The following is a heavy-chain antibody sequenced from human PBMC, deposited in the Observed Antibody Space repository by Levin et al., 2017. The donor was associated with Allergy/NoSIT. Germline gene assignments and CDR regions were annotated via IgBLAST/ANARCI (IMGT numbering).Heavy chain of an antibody. D-gene: IGHD6-13*01. CDR1: GFTFSSYA. CDR2: ISGSGGST. CDR3: AKGSSSSPFHY. J-gene: IGHJ4*02. Sequence: HTGGSLRLSCAASGFTFSSYAMSWVRQAPGKGLEWVSAISGSGGSTYYADSVKGRFTISRDNSKNTLYLQMNSLRAEDTAVYYCAKGSSSSPFHYWGQGTLVTVSS. V-gene: IGHV3-23*01.